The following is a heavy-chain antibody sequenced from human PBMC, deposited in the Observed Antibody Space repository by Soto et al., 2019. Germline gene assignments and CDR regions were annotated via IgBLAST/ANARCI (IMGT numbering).Heavy chain of an antibody. CDR1: GFTFSSYG. CDR2: ISYDASNK. D-gene: IGHD6-19*01. Sequence: QVQLVESGGGVVQPGRSLRLSCAASGFTFSSYGIHWVRQAPGKGLEWVAFISYDASNKDYADSVKGRFTISRDNSRNTLYLQMNSLRAEDRAVCFGAKTHGRGIAVAGTDWYFDLWGRGTLVTVAS. V-gene: IGHV3-30*18. CDR3: AKTHGRGIAVAGTDWYFDL. J-gene: IGHJ2*01.